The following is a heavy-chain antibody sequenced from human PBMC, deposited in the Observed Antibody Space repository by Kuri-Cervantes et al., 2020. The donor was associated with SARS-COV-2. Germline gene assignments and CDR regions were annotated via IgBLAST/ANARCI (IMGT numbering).Heavy chain of an antibody. V-gene: IGHV3-30-3*01. Sequence: GGSLRLSCAASGFTFEDYAMHWVRQAPGKGLEWVAVISYDGSNKYYADSVKGRFTISRDDSKNTLYLQMNSLRAEDTAVYYCARVRQVRGAVNWFDPWGQGTLVTVSS. CDR3: ARVRQVRGAVNWFDP. CDR1: GFTFEDYA. J-gene: IGHJ5*02. CDR2: ISYDGSNK. D-gene: IGHD3-10*01.